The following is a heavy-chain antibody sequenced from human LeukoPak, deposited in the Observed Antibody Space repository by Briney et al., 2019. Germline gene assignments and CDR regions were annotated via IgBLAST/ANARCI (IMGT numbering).Heavy chain of an antibody. CDR1: GFTFSSYG. J-gene: IGHJ4*02. Sequence: GRSLRLSCAASGFTFSSYGMHWVRQAPGKGLEWVAVISYDGSNKYYADSVKGRFTISRDNSKNTLYLQMNSLGAEDTAVYYCAKDEIRYGYVGGFDYWGQGTLVTVSS. V-gene: IGHV3-30*18. CDR3: AKDEIRYGYVGGFDY. CDR2: ISYDGSNK. D-gene: IGHD5-18*01.